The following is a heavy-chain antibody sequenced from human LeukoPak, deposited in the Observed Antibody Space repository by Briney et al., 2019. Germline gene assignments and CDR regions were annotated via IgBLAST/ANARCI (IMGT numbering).Heavy chain of an antibody. V-gene: IGHV3-9*01. CDR2: ISWNSGSI. CDR1: GFTFDDYA. Sequence: QTGGSLRLSCAASGFTFDDYAMHWVRQAPGKGLEWVSGISWNSGSIGYADSVKGRFTISRDNAKNSLYLQMNSLRAEDTALYYCAKDTSMRIFDAFDIWGQGTMVTVSS. CDR3: AKDTSMRIFDAFDI. J-gene: IGHJ3*02. D-gene: IGHD2-8*01.